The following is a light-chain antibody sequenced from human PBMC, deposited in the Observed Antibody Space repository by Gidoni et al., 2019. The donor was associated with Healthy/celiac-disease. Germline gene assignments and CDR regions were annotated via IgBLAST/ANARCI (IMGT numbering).Light chain of an antibody. CDR1: QSVSSY. V-gene: IGKV3-11*01. CDR2: DAS. Sequence: EIVLTQSPATLSLSPGDRATLSCRASQSVSSYLAWYQQKPGQAPRLLIYDASNRATGIPARFSGSGSGTDFTLTISSREPEDFAVYYCQQRSNWPPAITFGQGTRLEIK. J-gene: IGKJ5*01. CDR3: QQRSNWPPAIT.